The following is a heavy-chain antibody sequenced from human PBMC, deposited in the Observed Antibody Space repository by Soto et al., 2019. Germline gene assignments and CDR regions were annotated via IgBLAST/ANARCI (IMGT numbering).Heavy chain of an antibody. D-gene: IGHD2-15*01. Sequence: QVQLQQWGAGLLKPSETLSLTCAVYGGSFSGYYWSWIRQPPGKGLEWIGEINHSGSTNYNPSLKTRLTRSVDTSKNQFSLKLSSVTDADTAVYYCARAAPRYCSGGSCYSGRDSWGQGTLVTVSS. CDR3: ARAAPRYCSGGSCYSGRDS. J-gene: IGHJ4*02. CDR1: GGSFSGYY. V-gene: IGHV4-34*01. CDR2: INHSGST.